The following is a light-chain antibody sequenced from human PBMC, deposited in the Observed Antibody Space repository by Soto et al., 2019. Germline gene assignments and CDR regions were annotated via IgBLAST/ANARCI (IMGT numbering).Light chain of an antibody. CDR3: QQRSNWPPA. CDR2: DAS. V-gene: IGKV3-11*01. Sequence: EIVLTQSPATLSLSPGERATLSCRASQSISSYLAWYQQKPGQAPRLLIYDASNRATGIPARFSGSGSGTDVTLTISSLEPEDFAVYYCQQRSNWPPAFGGGTQVEIK. J-gene: IGKJ4*01. CDR1: QSISSY.